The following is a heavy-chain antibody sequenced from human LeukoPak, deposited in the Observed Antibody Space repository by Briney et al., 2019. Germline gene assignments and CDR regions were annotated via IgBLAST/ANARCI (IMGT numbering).Heavy chain of an antibody. D-gene: IGHD5-12*01. J-gene: IGHJ4*02. Sequence: PGGSLRLSCAASGFTFSSYWMHWVRQAPGKGLVWVSRISSEGSSISYADSVKGRFTISRDNAKNSLYLQMNSLRAEDTAVYYCARSIWSGYSGYDGTFHDLNWGQGTLVTVSS. CDR3: ARSIWSGYSGYDGTFHDLN. CDR2: ISSEGSSI. V-gene: IGHV3-74*01. CDR1: GFTFSSYW.